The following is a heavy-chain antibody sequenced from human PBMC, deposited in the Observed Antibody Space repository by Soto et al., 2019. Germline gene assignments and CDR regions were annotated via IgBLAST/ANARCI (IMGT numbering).Heavy chain of an antibody. V-gene: IGHV1-3*01. CDR3: ARDPRYYDFWSGSLAVPQYYFDY. J-gene: IGHJ4*02. D-gene: IGHD3-3*01. CDR1: GDTFTSYA. CDR2: INAGNGNT. Sequence: ASVKVCCKASGDTFTSYAMHWVRQAPGQRLEWMGWINAGNGNTKYSQKFQGRVTITRDTSASTAYMELSSLRSEDTAVYYCARDPRYYDFWSGSLAVPQYYFDYWGQGTLVTVSS.